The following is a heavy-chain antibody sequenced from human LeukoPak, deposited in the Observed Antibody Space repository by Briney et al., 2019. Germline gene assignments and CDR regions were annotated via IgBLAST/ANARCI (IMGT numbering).Heavy chain of an antibody. CDR2: INHSGTT. Sequence: SETLSLTCAVYRGSFSGYYWIWLRQSPGKGLEGVGEINHSGTTNYNPSLKSRVTISIDTSKNQFSLKLSSVTAADTAVYYCARGPTIDYDILTGYYYFDYWGQGTLVTVSS. V-gene: IGHV4-34*01. J-gene: IGHJ4*02. D-gene: IGHD3-9*01. CDR1: RGSFSGYY. CDR3: ARGPTIDYDILTGYYYFDY.